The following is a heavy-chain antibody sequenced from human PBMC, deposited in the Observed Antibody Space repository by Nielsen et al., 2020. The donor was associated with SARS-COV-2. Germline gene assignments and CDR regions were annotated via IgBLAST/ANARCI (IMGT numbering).Heavy chain of an antibody. CDR2: IYYSGST. Sequence: WIRQPPGKGLEWIGSIYYSGSTYYNPSLKSRVTISVDTSKNQFSLKLSSVTAADTAVYYCARDRARYDFWSGYPYYYYGMDVWGQGTTVTVSS. CDR3: ARDRARYDFWSGYPYYYYGMDV. D-gene: IGHD3-3*01. J-gene: IGHJ6*02. V-gene: IGHV4-39*07.